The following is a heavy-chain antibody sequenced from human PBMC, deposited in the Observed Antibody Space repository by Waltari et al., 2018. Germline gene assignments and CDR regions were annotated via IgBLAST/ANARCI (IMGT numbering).Heavy chain of an antibody. CDR3: VKETAYGYYLDN. J-gene: IGHJ4*02. V-gene: IGHV3-23*03. D-gene: IGHD3-10*01. CDR2: MYSGGGA. Sequence: EVQLLESGGGLIPPGGSLTLSCAASGFTFNNYAMNWIRQAPGKGLGGVSVMYSGGGAYYADAVKCRFTISRDNSKNTIYLQMSSLRLEDTAVYYCVKETAYGYYLDNWGQGTLVSVSS. CDR1: GFTFNNYA.